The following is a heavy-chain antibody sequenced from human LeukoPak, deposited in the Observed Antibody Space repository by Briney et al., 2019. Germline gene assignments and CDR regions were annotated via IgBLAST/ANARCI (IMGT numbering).Heavy chain of an antibody. CDR1: GFTFRSSA. D-gene: IGHD2-15*01. CDR3: AKQLRYCSDGYCYFDY. V-gene: IGHV3-23*01. CDR2: ISSSGTDT. Sequence: GGSLRLSCAASGFTFRSSAMSWVRQAPGKGPEWVSSISSSGTDTSYADPVKGRFTISKDNSKNTLYLQMNSLRADDTAVYYCAKQLRYCSDGYCYFDYWGQGTLVTVSS. J-gene: IGHJ4*02.